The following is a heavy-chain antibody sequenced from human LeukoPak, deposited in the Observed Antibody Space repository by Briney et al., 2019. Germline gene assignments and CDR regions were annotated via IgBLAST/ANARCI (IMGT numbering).Heavy chain of an antibody. J-gene: IGHJ3*02. CDR3: ARAYSSGWDDAFDM. CDR2: INQDGSKT. D-gene: IGHD6-19*01. Sequence: GGSLRLSCSAFSGFLMSWVRQAPGMGLEWVANINQDGSKTYYMDSVRGRFTISRDNAKGSFYLQMNSLRAEDTALYYCARAYSSGWDDAFDMWGQGTMVTASS. V-gene: IGHV3-7*01. CDR1: SGFL.